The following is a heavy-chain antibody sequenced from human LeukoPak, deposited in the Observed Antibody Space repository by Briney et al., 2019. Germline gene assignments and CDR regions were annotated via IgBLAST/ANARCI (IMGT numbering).Heavy chain of an antibody. D-gene: IGHD6-19*01. CDR3: AREVYSSGWSSFDY. V-gene: IGHV3-30*03. CDR2: ISYDGSGK. Sequence: PGGSLRLSCAASGFTFSSYGIHWVRQTPGKGLEWVAVISYDGSGKFYADSVKGRFTISRDNSMNTVYLQMDSLRDEDTAVYYCAREVYSSGWSSFDYWGQGTLVTVSS. J-gene: IGHJ4*02. CDR1: GFTFSSYG.